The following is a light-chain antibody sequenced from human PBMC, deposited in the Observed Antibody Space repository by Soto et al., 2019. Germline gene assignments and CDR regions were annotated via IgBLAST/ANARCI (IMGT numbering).Light chain of an antibody. CDR2: DAS. Sequence: IVLTQSPATLSLSPGERATLSCRASQSVRNYLAWYQQKPGQAPRLLIYDASNRATGIPARFSGSGSGTDFTLTISSLEPEDFGVYYCQQRSNWPPWTFGQGTKVEIK. V-gene: IGKV3-11*01. CDR3: QQRSNWPPWT. J-gene: IGKJ1*01. CDR1: QSVRNY.